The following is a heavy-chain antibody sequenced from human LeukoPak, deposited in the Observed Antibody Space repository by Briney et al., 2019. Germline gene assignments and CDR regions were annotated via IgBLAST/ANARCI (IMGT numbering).Heavy chain of an antibody. CDR2: IYHSGST. D-gene: IGHD2-2*01. J-gene: IGHJ3*02. V-gene: IGHV4-30-2*01. Sequence: SQTVSLSCTVSGGSISSGGYYWSWIRQPPGKGLEWIGYIYHSGSTYYNPSLKSRVTISVDRSKNQFSLKLSSVTAADTAVYYCASWDIVVVPAAQGAFDIWGQGTMVTVSS. CDR1: GGSISSGGYY. CDR3: ASWDIVVVPAAQGAFDI.